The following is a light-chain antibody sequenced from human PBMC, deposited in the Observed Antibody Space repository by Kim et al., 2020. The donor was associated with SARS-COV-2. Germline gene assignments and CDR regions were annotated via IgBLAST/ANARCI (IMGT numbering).Light chain of an antibody. Sequence: QSVLTQPPSVSEAPRRRVTISCSGSSSNIGNNAVNWYQQLPGKAPKLLIYYDDLLPSGVSDRFSGSKSGTSASLAISGLQSEDEADYYCAAWDDRLNGPVFGGGTQLTVL. CDR3: AAWDDRLNGPV. CDR1: SSNIGNNA. J-gene: IGLJ3*02. V-gene: IGLV1-36*01. CDR2: YDD.